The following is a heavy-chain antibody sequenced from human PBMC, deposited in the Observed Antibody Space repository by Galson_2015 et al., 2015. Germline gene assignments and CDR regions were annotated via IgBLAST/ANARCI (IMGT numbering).Heavy chain of an antibody. CDR1: GFTFSDYY. CDR2: ISSSGSTI. V-gene: IGHV3-11*01. Sequence: SLRLSCAASGFTFSDYYMSWIRQAPGKGLEWLSYISSSGSTIYYADSVKGRFTISRDNAKNSLYLQMNSLRAEDTAVYYCARVSGGYNTYWYFELWGRGTLVTVSS. J-gene: IGHJ2*01. CDR3: ARVSGGYNTYWYFEL. D-gene: IGHD5-24*01.